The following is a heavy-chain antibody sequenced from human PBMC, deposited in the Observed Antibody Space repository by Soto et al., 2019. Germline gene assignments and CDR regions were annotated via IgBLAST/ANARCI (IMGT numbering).Heavy chain of an antibody. V-gene: IGHV2-70*04. Sequence: SGPTVVNPTQLLTLTCTFSGFSLSTYGMRVSWIRQPPGQALEWLARFDWDGDKFYSTSLKTRLTISKDTSKNQVVLTMTNMDPVDTATYYCARGVASYYYDYWGQGTLVTVSS. CDR1: GFSLSTYGMR. CDR2: FDWDGDK. D-gene: IGHD3-10*01. CDR3: ARGVASYYYDY. J-gene: IGHJ4*02.